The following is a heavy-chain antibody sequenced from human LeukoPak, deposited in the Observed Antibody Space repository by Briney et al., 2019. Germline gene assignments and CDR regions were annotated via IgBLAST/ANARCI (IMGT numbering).Heavy chain of an antibody. J-gene: IGHJ2*01. CDR2: IYTGDSDT. CDR3: ARQGGEIAAAGTYWYFDL. D-gene: IGHD6-13*01. CDR1: GYSFTSYW. V-gene: IGHV5-51*01. Sequence: GESLKISCKGSGYSFTSYWIGWVRQMPGKGLEWMGIIYTGDSDTRYSPSFQGQVTISADKSISTAYLQWSSLKASDTAMCYCARQGGEIAAAGTYWYFDLWGRGTLVTVSS.